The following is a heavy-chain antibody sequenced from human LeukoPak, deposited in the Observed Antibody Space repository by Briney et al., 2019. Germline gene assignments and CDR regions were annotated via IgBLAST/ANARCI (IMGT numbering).Heavy chain of an antibody. J-gene: IGHJ4*02. D-gene: IGHD3-3*01. CDR1: GFTFSSYS. Sequence: PGGSLRLSCAASGFTFSSYSMNWVRQAPGKGLEWVSSISSSSSYIYYADSVKGRFTISRDNAKNSLYLQMNSLRAEDTAVYYCARAKTYYDFWSGYFLPFDYWGQGTLVTVSS. CDR2: ISSSSSYI. CDR3: ARAKTYYDFWSGYFLPFDY. V-gene: IGHV3-21*01.